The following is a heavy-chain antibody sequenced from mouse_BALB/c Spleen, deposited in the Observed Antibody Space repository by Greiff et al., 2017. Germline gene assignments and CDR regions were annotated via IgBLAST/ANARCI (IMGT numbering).Heavy chain of an antibody. CDR1: GFTFSNYW. D-gene: IGHD1-2*01. J-gene: IGHJ4*01. CDR3: TSFTTAGAMDY. CDR2: IRLKSNNYAT. V-gene: IGHV6-6*02. Sequence: EVKVEESGGGLVQPGGSMKLSCVASGFTFSNYWMNWVRQSPEKGLEWVAEIRLKSNNYATHYAESVKGRFTISRDDSKSSVYLQMNNLRAEDTGIYYCTSFTTAGAMDYWGQGTSVTVSS.